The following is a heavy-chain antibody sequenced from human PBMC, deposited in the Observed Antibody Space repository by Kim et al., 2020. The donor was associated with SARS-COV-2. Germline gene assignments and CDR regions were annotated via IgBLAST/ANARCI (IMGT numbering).Heavy chain of an antibody. CDR2: IYSGGST. Sequence: GGSLRLSCAASGFTVSSNYMSWVRQAPGKGLEWVSVIYSGGSTYYADSVKGRFTISRDNSKNTLYLQMNSLGAEDTAVYYCARDIGGTSPTDYYYYGMDVWGQGTAVTVSS. CDR3: ARDIGGTSPTDYYYYGMDV. J-gene: IGHJ6*02. V-gene: IGHV3-66*01. D-gene: IGHD1-1*01. CDR1: GFTVSSNY.